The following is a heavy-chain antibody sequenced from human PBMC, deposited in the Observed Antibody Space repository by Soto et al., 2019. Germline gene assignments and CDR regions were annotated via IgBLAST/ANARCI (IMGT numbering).Heavy chain of an antibody. Sequence: SETLSLTCTVSGGSISSGDYYWTWVRQPPGKGLEWIGNIFHSGSTYYTPSPQSRVTISLDTSKNHFSLRLSSVTPADTAVYYCARDRYYGSGTYYNFYSGMDVWGQGTTVTVSS. D-gene: IGHD3-10*01. CDR1: GGSISSGDYY. V-gene: IGHV4-30-4*01. CDR3: ARDRYYGSGTYYNFYSGMDV. CDR2: IFHSGST. J-gene: IGHJ6*02.